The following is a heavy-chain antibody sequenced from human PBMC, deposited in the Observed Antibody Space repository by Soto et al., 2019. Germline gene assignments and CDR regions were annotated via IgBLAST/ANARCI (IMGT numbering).Heavy chain of an antibody. D-gene: IGHD2-15*01. CDR1: GFTFSSYG. V-gene: IGHV3-30*18. CDR2: ISYDGSNK. CDR3: AKERDIVVVVAPLDY. Sequence: QVQLVESGGGVVQPGRSLRLSCAASGFTFSSYGMHWVRQAPGKGLEWVAVISYDGSNKYYADSVKGRFTISRDNSKNPLYLEMNSRRAEDTAVYYCAKERDIVVVVAPLDYWGQGTLVTVSS. J-gene: IGHJ4*02.